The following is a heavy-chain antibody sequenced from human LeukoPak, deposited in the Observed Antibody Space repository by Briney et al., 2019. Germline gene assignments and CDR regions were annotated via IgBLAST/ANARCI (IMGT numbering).Heavy chain of an antibody. CDR1: GGSISGDY. Sequence: SETLSLTCTVSGGSISGDYWSWIRQPAGKGLEWIGRINTSGNINYNLSLKSRVTMSLDTSKNQFSLNLRSVTAADTAVYYCARGWAYMDVWGKGTTVTVSS. D-gene: IGHD1-26*01. CDR2: INTSGNI. CDR3: ARGWAYMDV. J-gene: IGHJ6*03. V-gene: IGHV4-4*07.